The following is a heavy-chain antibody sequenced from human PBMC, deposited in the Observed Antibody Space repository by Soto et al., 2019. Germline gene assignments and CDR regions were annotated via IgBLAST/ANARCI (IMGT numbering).Heavy chain of an antibody. Sequence: ASVKVSCKASGYTITSYAMHWVRQAPGQRLEWMGWINAGNGNTKYSQKLQGRVTITRDTSASTAYMELSSLRSEDTAVYYCARGITLPTPLDYWGQGTLVTVSS. CDR1: GYTITSYA. D-gene: IGHD1-20*01. CDR2: INAGNGNT. J-gene: IGHJ4*02. V-gene: IGHV1-3*01. CDR3: ARGITLPTPLDY.